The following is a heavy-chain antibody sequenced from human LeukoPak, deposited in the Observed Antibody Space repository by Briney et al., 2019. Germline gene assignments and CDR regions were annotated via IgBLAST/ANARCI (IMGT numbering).Heavy chain of an antibody. J-gene: IGHJ2*01. V-gene: IGHV4-39*01. D-gene: IGHD4-23*01. CDR3: ARHPMGGNYWYFDL. Sequence: PSETLSLTCTLAARSLSSNSYYWGWIRQPPGKGLEWIGSIYYSGSTYYNPSLKSRVTISVDTSKNQFSLKLSSVTAADTAVYYCARHPMGGNYWYFDLWGRGTLVTVSS. CDR1: ARSLSSNSYY. CDR2: IYYSGST.